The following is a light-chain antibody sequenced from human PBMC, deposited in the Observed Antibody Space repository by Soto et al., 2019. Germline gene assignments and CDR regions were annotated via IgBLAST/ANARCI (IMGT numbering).Light chain of an antibody. V-gene: IGLV6-57*04. CDR2: EDD. J-gene: IGLJ2*01. Sequence: FMLTQPHSVSESPGKTVTISCTRSSGSIASNYVQWYQQRPGSAPTTLIYEDDQRPSGVPDRFSGSIDRSSNSASLTISGLKTEDEADYYCQSYDSSNPVVFGGGTKLTV. CDR1: SGSIASNY. CDR3: QSYDSSNPVV.